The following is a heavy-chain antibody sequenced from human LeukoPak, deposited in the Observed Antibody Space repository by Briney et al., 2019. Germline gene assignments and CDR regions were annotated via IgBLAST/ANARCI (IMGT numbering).Heavy chain of an antibody. J-gene: IGHJ4*02. CDR1: GFTFSDYA. CDR2: LSYDGSNK. Sequence: GRSLRLSCAASGFTFSDYAMHWIRQAPGKGLEWVAILSYDGSNKYTADSVTGRFTISRDNSKNTLYLQMNSLRTEDTAVYYCAREGYCSSTSCRGRFGYWGQGTLVTVSS. D-gene: IGHD2-2*01. CDR3: AREGYCSSTSCRGRFGY. V-gene: IGHV3-30-3*01.